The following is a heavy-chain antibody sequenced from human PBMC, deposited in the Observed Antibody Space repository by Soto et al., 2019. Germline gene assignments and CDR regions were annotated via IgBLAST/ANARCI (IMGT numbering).Heavy chain of an antibody. D-gene: IGHD1-7*01. J-gene: IGHJ6*02. CDR1: GGSISSSSYY. CDR3: ARHGRTGTTYYYGMDV. CDR2: IYYSGST. V-gene: IGHV4-39*01. Sequence: SETLSLTCTVSGGSISSSSYYWGWIRQPPGKGLEWIGSIYYSGSTYYNPSLKSRVTISVDTSKNQFSLKLSSVTAADTAVYYCARHGRTGTTYYYGMDVWGQGTTVTVSS.